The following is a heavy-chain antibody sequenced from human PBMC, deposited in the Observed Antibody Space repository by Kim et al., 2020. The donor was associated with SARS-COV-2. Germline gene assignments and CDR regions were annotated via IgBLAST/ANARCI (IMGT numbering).Heavy chain of an antibody. J-gene: IGHJ6*02. Sequence: ASVKVSCKASGYTFTSYGISWVRQAPGQGLEWMGWISAYNGNTNYAQKLQGRVTMTTDTSTSTAYMELRSLRSDDTAVYYCARPGAYGSGSYVYYYGMDVWGQGTTVTVSS. CDR3: ARPGAYGSGSYVYYYGMDV. V-gene: IGHV1-18*01. CDR2: ISAYNGNT. D-gene: IGHD3-10*01. CDR1: GYTFTSYG.